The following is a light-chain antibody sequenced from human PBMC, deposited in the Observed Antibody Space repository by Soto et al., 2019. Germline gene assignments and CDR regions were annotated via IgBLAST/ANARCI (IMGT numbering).Light chain of an antibody. J-gene: IGKJ1*01. Sequence: EIVMTQSPATLSVSPGERATLSCRASXSVSSNLAWYQQKPGQAPRLLIYGASTRATGIPARFSGSGSGTEFTLTISSLQSEDFAVYYCQQYNNWPRTFGQGTKVEIK. CDR1: XSVSSN. CDR3: QQYNNWPRT. V-gene: IGKV3-15*01. CDR2: GAS.